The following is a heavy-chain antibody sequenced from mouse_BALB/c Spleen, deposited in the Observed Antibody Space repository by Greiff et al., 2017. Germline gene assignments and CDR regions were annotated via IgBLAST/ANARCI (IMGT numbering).Heavy chain of an antibody. CDR3: ARGGGYPYYAMDY. CDR1: GFTFSSFG. J-gene: IGHJ4*01. D-gene: IGHD2-2*01. V-gene: IGHV5-17*02. Sequence: EVQGVESGGGLVQPGGSRKLSCAASGFTFSSFGMHWVRQAPEKGLEWVAYISSGSSTIYYADTVKGRFTISRDNPKNTLFLQMTSLRSEDTAMYYCARGGGYPYYAMDYWGQGTSVTVSS. CDR2: ISSGSSTI.